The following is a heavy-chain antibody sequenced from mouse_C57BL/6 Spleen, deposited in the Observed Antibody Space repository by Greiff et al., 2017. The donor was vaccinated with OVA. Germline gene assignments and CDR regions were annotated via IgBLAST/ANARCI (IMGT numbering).Heavy chain of an antibody. Sequence: DVHLVESGGGLVKPGGSLKLSCAASGFTFSDYGMHWVRQAPEKGLEWVAYISSGSSTIYYADTVKGRFTISRDNAKNTLFLQMTSLRSEDTAMYYCARAGKGFAYWGQGTLVTVSA. D-gene: IGHD4-1*01. CDR2: ISSGSSTI. CDR1: GFTFSDYG. V-gene: IGHV5-17*01. CDR3: ARAGKGFAY. J-gene: IGHJ3*01.